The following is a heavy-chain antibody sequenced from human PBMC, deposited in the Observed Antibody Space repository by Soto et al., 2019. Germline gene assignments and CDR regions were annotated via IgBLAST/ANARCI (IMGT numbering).Heavy chain of an antibody. D-gene: IGHD2-15*01. CDR3: ARQHEYSFDI. CDR2: IYHDGST. CDR1: GASISSSNW. Sequence: SETLSLTCAVSGASISSSNWWSWVRHPPGKGLEWIGDIYHDGSTNRNPSLKSRATISVDKSKNQFSLRLTSVTAADTAVYYCARQHEYSFDIWGQGTMVTVSS. J-gene: IGHJ3*02. V-gene: IGHV4-4*02.